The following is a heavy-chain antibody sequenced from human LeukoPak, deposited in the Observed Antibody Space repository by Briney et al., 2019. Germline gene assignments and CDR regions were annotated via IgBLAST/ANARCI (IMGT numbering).Heavy chain of an antibody. J-gene: IGHJ6*03. CDR2: ISGSGGST. CDR3: AKEVLLWFGEHLVYMDV. CDR1: GFTFSSYG. V-gene: IGHV3-23*01. D-gene: IGHD3-10*01. Sequence: GGSLRLSCAASGFTFSSYGMSWVRQAPGKGLEWVSAISGSGGSTYYADSVKGRFTISRDNSKNTLYLQMNSLRAEDTAVYYCAKEVLLWFGEHLVYMDVWGKGTTVTISS.